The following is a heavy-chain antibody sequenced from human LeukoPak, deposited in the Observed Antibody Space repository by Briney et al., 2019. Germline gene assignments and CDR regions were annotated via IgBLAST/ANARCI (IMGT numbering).Heavy chain of an antibody. J-gene: IGHJ5*02. V-gene: IGHV1-18*01. D-gene: IGHD4/OR15-4a*01. CDR2: ISAYNGNT. CDR1: GYTFTSYG. Sequence: ASVKVSCKASGYTFTSYGISWVRQAPGQGLEWMGWISAYNGNTNYAQKLQGRATMTTDTSTSTAYMELRSLRSDDTAVYYCASYDYQSYWFDPWGQGTLVTVSS. CDR3: ASYDYQSYWFDP.